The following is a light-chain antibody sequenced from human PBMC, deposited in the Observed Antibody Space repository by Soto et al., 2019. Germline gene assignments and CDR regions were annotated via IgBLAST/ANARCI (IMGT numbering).Light chain of an antibody. J-gene: IGKJ2*01. Sequence: DIQMTQSPSSLSPSVGDRVTITCRASQTISNYLNWYQQKPGKAPTLLIFTAASLQSGVPSRFSGSGSGTYFTLTISSLQPEDFATYYCQQSHSTPYTFGQVTRLEIK. CDR3: QQSHSTPYT. CDR2: TAA. CDR1: QTISNY. V-gene: IGKV1-39*01.